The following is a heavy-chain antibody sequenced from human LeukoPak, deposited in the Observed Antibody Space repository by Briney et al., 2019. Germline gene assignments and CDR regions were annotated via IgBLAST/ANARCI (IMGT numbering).Heavy chain of an antibody. CDR3: ARDITMVRGVIGDSWFDP. J-gene: IGHJ5*02. D-gene: IGHD3-10*01. CDR1: GYTFTSYY. CDR2: INPSGGST. V-gene: IGHV1-46*01. Sequence: ASVKVSCKASGYTFTSYYMHWVRQAPGQGLEWMGIINPSGGSTSYAQKFQGRVTMTRDTSTSTVYMELSSLRSEDTAVYYCARDITMVRGVIGDSWFDPWGQGTLVTDSS.